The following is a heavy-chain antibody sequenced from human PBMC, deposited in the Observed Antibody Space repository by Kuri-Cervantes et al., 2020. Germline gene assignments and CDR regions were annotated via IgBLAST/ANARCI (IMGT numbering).Heavy chain of an antibody. CDR2: IKQDGSEK. V-gene: IGHV3-7*01. J-gene: IGHJ6*02. CDR1: GFTFSSYW. Sequence: GESLKISCAASGFTFSSYWMSWVRQAPGKGLEWVANIKQDGSEKYYVDSVKGRFTISRDNAKNSLYLQMNSLRAEDTAVYYCARDTYGSGSAYYYYYGMDVWGQGTTVTSSS. D-gene: IGHD3-10*01. CDR3: ARDTYGSGSAYYYYYGMDV.